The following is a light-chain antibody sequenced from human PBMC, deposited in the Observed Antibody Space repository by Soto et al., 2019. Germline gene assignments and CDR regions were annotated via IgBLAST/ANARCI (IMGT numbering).Light chain of an antibody. J-gene: IGKJ1*01. CDR3: QNYNSYSEE. V-gene: IGKV1-17*01. CDR2: AAS. CDR1: QGIRND. Sequence: IQITQSPSSLSASVGDRVTITCRASQGIRNDLGWYQQKPGKAPKLLIYAASSLRSGVPSRFSGSGSGTEFTLTISSLQPDDFATYYCQNYNSYSEEFGQGTKVDIK.